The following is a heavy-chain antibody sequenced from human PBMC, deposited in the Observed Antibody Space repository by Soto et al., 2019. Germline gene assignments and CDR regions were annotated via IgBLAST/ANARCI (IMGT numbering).Heavy chain of an antibody. Sequence: QVQLVQSGAEVKKPGSSVKVSCKASGGTFSSYASSWVRQAPGQGREWMGGIIPIFGTANYAQKFQGRVTSTADESTSTAYMELSSLRSEDTAVYYCARGGYGDYERDFDYWGQGTLVTVSS. V-gene: IGHV1-69*01. CDR1: GGTFSSYA. D-gene: IGHD4-17*01. J-gene: IGHJ4*02. CDR3: ARGGYGDYERDFDY. CDR2: IIPIFGTA.